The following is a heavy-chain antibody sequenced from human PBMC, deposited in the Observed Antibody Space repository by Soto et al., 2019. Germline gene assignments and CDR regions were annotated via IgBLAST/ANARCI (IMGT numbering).Heavy chain of an antibody. CDR3: AGRYCTNGVCYTNYYDYIDV. J-gene: IGHJ6*03. D-gene: IGHD2-8*01. CDR1: GFTFSTYA. CDR2: ITTSGGNT. Sequence: EVQLLESGGGLVQPGGSLRLSCAASGFTFSTYAMSCVRQAPGKGLEWVSTITTSGGNTYYADSVQGRFTISRDNSKNTLYLQMNSLRGEDTAVYYCAGRYCTNGVCYTNYYDYIDVWGNGTTVTVSS. V-gene: IGHV3-23*01.